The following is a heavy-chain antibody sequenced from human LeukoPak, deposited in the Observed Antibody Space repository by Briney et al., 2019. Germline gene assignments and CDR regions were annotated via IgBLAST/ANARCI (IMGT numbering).Heavy chain of an antibody. CDR2: IFYSGST. J-gene: IGHJ6*03. CDR3: ARGNGYYDFWSGYYTGVVNYYYYYMDV. CDR1: GGSISSYY. Sequence: SETLSLTCTVSGGSISSYYWSWIRQPPGKGLEWIGYIFYSGSTNYNPSLKSRVTISVDTSKNQFSLKLSSVTAADTAVYYCARGNGYYDFWSGYYTGVVNYYYYYMDVWGKGTTVTVSS. V-gene: IGHV4-59*12. D-gene: IGHD3-3*01.